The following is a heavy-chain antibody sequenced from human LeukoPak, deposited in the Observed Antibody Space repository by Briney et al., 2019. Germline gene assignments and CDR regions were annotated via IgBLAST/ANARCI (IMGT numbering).Heavy chain of an antibody. CDR2: MNPTSGYT. CDR3: ARMRGYSLGYWYLDV. J-gene: IGHJ2*01. D-gene: IGHD5-18*01. V-gene: IGHV1-8*01. Sequence: ASVKVSCKAAGYTFTSHDINWVRQVAGQGLEWMGWMNPTSGYTGYAQKFQGRITLTRDTSISTAYMELSSLRSDDTAVYYCARMRGYSLGYWYLDVWGRGTLVSVSS. CDR1: GYTFTSHD.